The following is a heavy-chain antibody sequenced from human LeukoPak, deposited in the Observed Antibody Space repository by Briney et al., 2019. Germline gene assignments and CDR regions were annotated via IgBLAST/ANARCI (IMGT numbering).Heavy chain of an antibody. CDR1: GYTFTGYY. CDR2: INPNSGGT. D-gene: IGHD6-19*01. Sequence: ASVKVSCKASGYTFTGYYMHWVRQAPGQGLEWMGRINPNSGGTNYAQKFQGRVTMTRDTSISTAYMELSRLRSDDTAVYYCAREGSSGWYDLGAFDIWGQGTMVTVSS. V-gene: IGHV1-2*06. J-gene: IGHJ3*02. CDR3: AREGSSGWYDLGAFDI.